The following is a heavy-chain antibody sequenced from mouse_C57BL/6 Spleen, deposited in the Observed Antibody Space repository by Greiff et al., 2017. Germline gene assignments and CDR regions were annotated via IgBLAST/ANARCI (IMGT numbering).Heavy chain of an antibody. CDR1: GYTFTSYW. J-gene: IGHJ4*01. Sequence: VQLQQPGAELVMPGASVKLSCKASGYTFTSYWMHWVKQRPGQGLEWIGEIDPSDSYTNYNQKFKGKSTLTVDKSSSTAYMQLSSLTSEDSAVYYCARGDYGSGGDYWGQGTSVTVSS. CDR3: ARGDYGSGGDY. D-gene: IGHD1-1*01. CDR2: IDPSDSYT. V-gene: IGHV1-69*01.